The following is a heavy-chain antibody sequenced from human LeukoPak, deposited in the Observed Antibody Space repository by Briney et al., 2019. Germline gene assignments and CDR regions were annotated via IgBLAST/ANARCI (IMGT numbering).Heavy chain of an antibody. CDR2: INPNSGGT. Sequence: GASVKVSCKASGYTFTGYYMHWVRQAPGQGLEWMGWINPNSGGTNYAQKFQGRVTMTRDTSISTAYMELSRLRSDDTAVYYCARENPESYGSGSYYNEWAQGTLVTVSS. CDR1: GYTFTGYY. V-gene: IGHV1-2*02. D-gene: IGHD3-10*01. CDR3: ARENPESYGSGSYYNE. J-gene: IGHJ4*02.